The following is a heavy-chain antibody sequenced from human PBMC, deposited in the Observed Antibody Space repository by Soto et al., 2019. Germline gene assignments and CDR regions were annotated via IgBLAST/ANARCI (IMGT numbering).Heavy chain of an antibody. V-gene: IGHV3-23*01. CDR1: GFAFSSSA. J-gene: IGHJ4*02. D-gene: IGHD3-10*01. CDR2: LTSSGGST. Sequence: GGSLRLSCAASGFAFSSSAMTWVRQAPGKELEWVSSLTSSGGSTYYAASVKGRFTISRDDSKNTLYLQMISLRAEDTAVYYCARDPGGFDYWGQGTLVTVSS. CDR3: ARDPGGFDY.